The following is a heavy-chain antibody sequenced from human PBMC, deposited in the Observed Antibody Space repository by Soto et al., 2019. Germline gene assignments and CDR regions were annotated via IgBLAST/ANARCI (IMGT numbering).Heavy chain of an antibody. D-gene: IGHD2-21*02. CDR2: IYHSGST. V-gene: IGHV4-4*02. Sequence: SETLSLTCAVSGGSIGSGYWWGWVRQPPAKGLEWIGEIYHSGSTNYNPSLKSRVTISVDKSKNQFSLKLSSVTAADTAVYYCATDFYGGDSGGDLNAFDVWGQGTMVTVSS. CDR3: ATDFYGGDSGGDLNAFDV. CDR1: GGSIGSGYW. J-gene: IGHJ3*01.